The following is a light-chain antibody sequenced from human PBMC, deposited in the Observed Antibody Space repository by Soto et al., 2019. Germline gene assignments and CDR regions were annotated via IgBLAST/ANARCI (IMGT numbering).Light chain of an antibody. CDR2: LGS. J-gene: IGKJ1*01. V-gene: IGKV2-28*01. CDR3: QQYGGASGT. Sequence: DIVMTQSPLSLPVTPGEPASISCRSSQSLLHSNGYNFLDWYLQKPGQSPQLLIYLGSNRASGVPDRFSGSGSGTDFTLTISRLEPEDVAVYYCQQYGGASGTFGQGTKVDIK. CDR1: QSLLHSNGYNF.